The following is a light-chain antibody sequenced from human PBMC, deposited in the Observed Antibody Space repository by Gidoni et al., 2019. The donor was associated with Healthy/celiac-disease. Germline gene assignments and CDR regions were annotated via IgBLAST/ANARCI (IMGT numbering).Light chain of an antibody. J-gene: IGLJ2*01. CDR3: CSYAGSSTYVV. CDR2: EGR. Sequence: SALTPPASVSGSPGQSITISCTGTSSDVGSYNLVSWYHQHPGKAPKLMIYEGRKRPSGVSNRFSGSKSGNTASLTISGLQAEDEADYYCCSYAGSSTYVVFGGGTKLTVL. CDR1: SSDVGSYNL. V-gene: IGLV2-23*01.